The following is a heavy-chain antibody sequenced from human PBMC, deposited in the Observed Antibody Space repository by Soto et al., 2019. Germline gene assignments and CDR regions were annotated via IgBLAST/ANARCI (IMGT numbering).Heavy chain of an antibody. Sequence: GGSLRLSCAASGFTFSSYSMNWVRQAPGKGLEWVSSISSSSSYIYYADPVKGRFTISRDNAKNSLYLQMNSLRAEDTAVYYCARAQSPDIVVVPAAIPYWGQGTLVTVSS. J-gene: IGHJ4*02. CDR1: GFTFSSYS. V-gene: IGHV3-21*01. CDR3: ARAQSPDIVVVPAAIPY. CDR2: ISSSSSYI. D-gene: IGHD2-2*01.